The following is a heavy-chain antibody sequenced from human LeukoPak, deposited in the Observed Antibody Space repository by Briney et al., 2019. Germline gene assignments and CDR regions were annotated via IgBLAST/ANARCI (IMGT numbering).Heavy chain of an antibody. CDR2: ISYDGSNK. Sequence: GGSLRLSCAASGFTFSSYAMHWVRQAPGKGLEWVAVISYDGSNKYYADSVKGRFTISRDNSKNTLYLQMNSLRAEDTAVYYCARWGDGYFDYYYYYGTDVWGQGTTVTVSS. V-gene: IGHV3-30*04. CDR1: GFTFSSYA. CDR3: ARWGDGYFDYYYYYGTDV. J-gene: IGHJ6*02. D-gene: IGHD5-18*01.